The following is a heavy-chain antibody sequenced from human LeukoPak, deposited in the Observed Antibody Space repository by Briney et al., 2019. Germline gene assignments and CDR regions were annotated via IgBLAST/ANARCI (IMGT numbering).Heavy chain of an antibody. CDR2: IYNSGST. J-gene: IGHJ4*02. V-gene: IGHV4-39*07. CDR3: ARELGYCSGGSCSS. CDR1: GGSISSSNYY. Sequence: SETLSLTCTVSGGSISSSNYYWGWIRQPPGKGLEWIGSIYNSGSTYYNPSLKSRVTISVDTSKNQFSLKLSSVTAADTAVYYCARELGYCSGGSCSSWGQGTLVTVSS. D-gene: IGHD2-15*01.